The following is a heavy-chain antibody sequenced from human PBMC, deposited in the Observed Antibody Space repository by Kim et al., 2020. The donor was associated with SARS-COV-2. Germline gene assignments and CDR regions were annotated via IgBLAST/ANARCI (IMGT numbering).Heavy chain of an antibody. Sequence: GKGRFTMSRDNSKNTLYLQMNSLRAEDTAVYYCAKLSLFSWIAVAGSMDVWGQGTTVTVYS. J-gene: IGHJ6*02. D-gene: IGHD6-19*01. CDR3: AKLSLFSWIAVAGSMDV. V-gene: IGHV3-23*01.